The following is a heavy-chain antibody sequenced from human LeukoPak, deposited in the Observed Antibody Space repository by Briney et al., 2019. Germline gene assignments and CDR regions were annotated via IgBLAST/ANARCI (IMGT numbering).Heavy chain of an antibody. V-gene: IGHV1-46*01. CDR1: GFTLTQYY. CDR3: ARLVTGSNPADF. D-gene: IGHD1-26*01. J-gene: IGHJ4*02. CDR2: ISPSGDSP. Sequence: GASVKVSCKASGFTLTQYYLHWVRQAPGQGLEFVGMISPSGDSPNYAQKFQGRVTMTRDMSTTTVYMELSNLRSEDTAVYFCARLVTGSNPADFWGQGTLATVSS.